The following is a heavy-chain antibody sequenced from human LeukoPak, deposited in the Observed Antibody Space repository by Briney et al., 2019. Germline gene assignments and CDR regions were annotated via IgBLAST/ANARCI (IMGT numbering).Heavy chain of an antibody. CDR2: ISWNGGSI. J-gene: IGHJ6*03. D-gene: IGHD2-2*01. Sequence: GRSLRLSCAASGFTFDDYAMCWVRQPPGKGLEWVSGISWNGGSIGYADSVKGRFTISRDNAKNSLYLKMNSLRAEDTAVYYCAKGALYCISTSCYWDYYYYMDVWGKGTTVTVSS. CDR3: AKGALYCISTSCYWDYYYYMDV. V-gene: IGHV3-9*01. CDR1: GFTFDDYA.